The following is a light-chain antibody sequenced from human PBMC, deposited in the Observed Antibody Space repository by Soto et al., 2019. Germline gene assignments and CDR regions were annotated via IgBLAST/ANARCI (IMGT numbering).Light chain of an antibody. Sequence: EIVMTQSPATLSVSPGERATLSCRASQSVSSNLAWYQQKPGQAPRLLIYGASTRATGIPARFSGRGSGTDLTLTISSLQSEDFAVYYCQHYNNWPPWTFGQGTKVEIK. CDR1: QSVSSN. CDR2: GAS. V-gene: IGKV3-15*01. J-gene: IGKJ1*01. CDR3: QHYNNWPPWT.